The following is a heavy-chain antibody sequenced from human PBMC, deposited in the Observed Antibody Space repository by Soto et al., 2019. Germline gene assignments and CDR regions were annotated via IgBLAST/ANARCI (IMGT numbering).Heavy chain of an antibody. D-gene: IGHD2-15*01. CDR1: GYTFTGYY. J-gene: IGHJ4*02. V-gene: IGHV1-2*04. CDR3: ARDRGGEECSGGSCYSIYEYTFDY. CDR2: INPNSGGT. Sequence: QVQLVQSGAEVKKPGASVKVSCKASGYTFTGYYMHWVRQAPGQGLEWMGWINPNSGGTNYAQKFQGWVTMTRDTSISTAYMELSRLRSDDTAVYYCARDRGGEECSGGSCYSIYEYTFDYWGQGTLVTVSS.